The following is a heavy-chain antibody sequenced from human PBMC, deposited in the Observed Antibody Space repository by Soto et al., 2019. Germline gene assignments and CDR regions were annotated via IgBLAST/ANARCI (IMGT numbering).Heavy chain of an antibody. CDR1: GFTVSSNY. J-gene: IGHJ4*02. D-gene: IGHD5-12*01. V-gene: IGHV3-66*01. CDR3: ARASSTYDYGFDY. Sequence: EVQLVESGGGLVQPGGSLRLSCAASGFTVSSNYMSWVRQAPGKGLEWVSVIYSGGSTYYADSVKGRFTISRDNSKNTLYLQMNSLRAEDTAVYYCARASSTYDYGFDYWGQGTLVTVSS. CDR2: IYSGGST.